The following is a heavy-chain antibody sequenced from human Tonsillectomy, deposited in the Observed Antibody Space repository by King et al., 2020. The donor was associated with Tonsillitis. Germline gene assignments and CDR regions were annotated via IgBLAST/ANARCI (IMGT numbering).Heavy chain of an antibody. CDR1: GGSISSSHW. CDR2: IFPSGNT. V-gene: IGHV4-4*02. D-gene: IGHD6-25*01. CDR3: ASWGLRSSDDAFDI. J-gene: IGHJ3*02. Sequence: QLQESGPGLVKPSGTLSLTCAVSGGSISSSHWWSWVRQPPGKGLEWIGEIFPSGNTNYNPSLKSRVTISVDKSKNQFSLKMNSVTAADTAIYYCASWGLRSSDDAFDIWGQGTKVTVSS.